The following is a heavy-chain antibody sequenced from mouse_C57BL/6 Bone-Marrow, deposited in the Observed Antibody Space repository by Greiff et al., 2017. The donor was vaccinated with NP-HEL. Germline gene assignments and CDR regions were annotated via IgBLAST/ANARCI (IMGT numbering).Heavy chain of an antibody. V-gene: IGHV14-4*01. CDR1: GFNIKDDY. J-gene: IGHJ2*01. Sequence: VQLQQSGAELVRPGASVQLSCTASGFNIKDDYMHWVKQRPEQGLEWIGWIDPENGDTEYASKFQGKATITADTSSNTAYLQLSSLTSEDTAVYYCTLLSYYYGSSSFAYWGQGTTLTVSS. CDR3: TLLSYYYGSSSFAY. D-gene: IGHD1-1*01. CDR2: IDPENGDT.